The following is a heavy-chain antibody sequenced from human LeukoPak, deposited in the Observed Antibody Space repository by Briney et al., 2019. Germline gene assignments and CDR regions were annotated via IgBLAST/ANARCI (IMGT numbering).Heavy chain of an antibody. CDR3: ARDGCSGGSCED. V-gene: IGHV3-48*03. D-gene: IGHD2-15*01. Sequence: GGSLRLSCAASGFTFSSYEMNWVRQAPGTGLEWVSYIRSSGSTIYYADSVKGRFTISRDNAKNSLYLQMDSLRAEDTAVYYCARDGCSGGSCEDWGQGTLVTVSS. CDR2: IRSSGSTI. CDR1: GFTFSSYE. J-gene: IGHJ4*02.